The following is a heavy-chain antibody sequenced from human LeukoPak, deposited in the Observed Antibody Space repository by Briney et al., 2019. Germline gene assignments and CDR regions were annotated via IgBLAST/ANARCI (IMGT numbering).Heavy chain of an antibody. Sequence: GASVKVSCKAAGYTFTSYDINWVRQATGQGLEGMGWMNLNSGNTGYAQKFQGRVTMTRNTSISTAYMELRSLRSEDTAVYYCARGPAKRVPQPIPRLVFDYWGQGTLVTVSS. D-gene: IGHD2-15*01. CDR1: GYTFTSYD. J-gene: IGHJ4*02. V-gene: IGHV1-8*01. CDR2: MNLNSGNT. CDR3: ARGPAKRVPQPIPRLVFDY.